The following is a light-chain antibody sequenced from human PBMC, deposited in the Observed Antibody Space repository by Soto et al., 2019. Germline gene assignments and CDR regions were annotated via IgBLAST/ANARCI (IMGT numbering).Light chain of an antibody. CDR1: SSDVGGYNY. J-gene: IGLJ2*01. CDR3: TLYTSTNVV. Sequence: QSALTQPASVSGSPGQSITISCTGTSSDVGGYNYVSWYQQHPGKAPKLMIYAVSNRPSGVSNRFSGSKSGNTASLTISGLQAEDEADYYCTLYTSTNVVFGGGTKLTVL. CDR2: AVS. V-gene: IGLV2-14*01.